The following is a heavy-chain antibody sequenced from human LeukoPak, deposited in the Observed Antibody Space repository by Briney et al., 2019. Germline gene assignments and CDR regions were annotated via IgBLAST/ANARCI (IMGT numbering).Heavy chain of an antibody. V-gene: IGHV3-74*01. D-gene: IGHD3-22*01. J-gene: IGHJ4*02. CDR1: GLTFSSHW. CDR3: AKSDPYDSSGYYRSYYFDY. CDR2: ITNDGSST. Sequence: GGSLRLSCAASGLTFSSHWMHWVRQAPGKWLVWVSRITNDGSSTTYADSVKGRFTISRDNSKNTLYLQMNSLRAEDTAVYYCAKSDPYDSSGYYRSYYFDYWGQGTLVTVSS.